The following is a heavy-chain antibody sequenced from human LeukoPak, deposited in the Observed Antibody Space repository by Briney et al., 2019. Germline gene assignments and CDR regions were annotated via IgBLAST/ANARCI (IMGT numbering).Heavy chain of an antibody. Sequence: GGSLRLSCAASGFTFSSYEMNWVRQAPGKGLEWVSYISSSGSTIYYADSVKGRFTISRDNAKNTLNLQMNRLRAEDTAVYYCARDLGQYYDTSDNWFDPWGQGTLVTVSS. CDR1: GFTFSSYE. CDR3: ARDLGQYYDTSDNWFDP. D-gene: IGHD3-22*01. V-gene: IGHV3-48*03. J-gene: IGHJ5*02. CDR2: ISSSGSTI.